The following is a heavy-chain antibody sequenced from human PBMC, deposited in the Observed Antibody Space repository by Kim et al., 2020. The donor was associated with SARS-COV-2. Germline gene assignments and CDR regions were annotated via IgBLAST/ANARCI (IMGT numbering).Heavy chain of an antibody. CDR3: AKDRFYYDSSGYYWYYSYYGMDV. D-gene: IGHD3-22*01. J-gene: IGHJ6*02. CDR1: GFTFSRYG. CDR2: ISYDGSKK. V-gene: IGHV3-30*18. Sequence: GGSLRLSCAASGFTFSRYGMHWVRQAPGKGLEGVAVISYDGSKKYYADSVKGRFTISRDNSKNTLYLQMNSLRAEDTALYYCAKDRFYYDSSGYYWYYSYYGMDVWGQGTTVTVSS.